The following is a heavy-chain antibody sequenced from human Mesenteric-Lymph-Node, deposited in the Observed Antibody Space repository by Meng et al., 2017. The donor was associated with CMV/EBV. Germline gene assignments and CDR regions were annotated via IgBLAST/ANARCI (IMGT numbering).Heavy chain of an antibody. J-gene: IGHJ5*02. Sequence: GESLKISCVASGFTFSSYAMSWVRRAPGKGLEWVSHIDTSNNEYYADSVKGRFALSRDNAKNSVYLQMNSLRAEDTALYYCAREGVGNPGWFDPWGQGTLVTVSS. CDR2: IDTSNNE. CDR1: GFTFSSYA. CDR3: AREGVGNPGWFDP. V-gene: IGHV3-21*05. D-gene: IGHD4-23*01.